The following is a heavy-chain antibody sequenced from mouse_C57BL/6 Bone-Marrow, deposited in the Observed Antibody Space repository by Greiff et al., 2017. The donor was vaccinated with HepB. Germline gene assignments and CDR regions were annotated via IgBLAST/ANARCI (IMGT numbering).Heavy chain of an antibody. V-gene: IGHV5-17*01. CDR3: ARRDYDDDPIDY. CDR2: ISSGSSTI. CDR1: GFTFSDYG. D-gene: IGHD2-4*01. Sequence: DVQLVESGGGLVKPGGSLKLSCAASGFTFSDYGMHWVRQAPEKGLEWVAYISSGSSTIYYADTVKGRFTLTRDNAKNTLFLRMTSLRSEDTAMYYGARRDYDDDPIDYWGQGTTLTVSS. J-gene: IGHJ2*01.